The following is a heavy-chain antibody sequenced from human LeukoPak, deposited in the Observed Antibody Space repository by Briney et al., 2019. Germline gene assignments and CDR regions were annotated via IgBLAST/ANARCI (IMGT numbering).Heavy chain of an antibody. V-gene: IGHV1-2*02. Sequence: GASVKVSCKASGYTFTGYYMHWVRQAPGQGLEWMGWINPNSGGTNYAQKFQGRVTITRNTSISTAYMELSSLRSEDTAVYYCARTDCSSTSCYTFDYWGQGTLVTVSS. CDR1: GYTFTGYY. D-gene: IGHD2-2*02. J-gene: IGHJ4*02. CDR2: INPNSGGT. CDR3: ARTDCSSTSCYTFDY.